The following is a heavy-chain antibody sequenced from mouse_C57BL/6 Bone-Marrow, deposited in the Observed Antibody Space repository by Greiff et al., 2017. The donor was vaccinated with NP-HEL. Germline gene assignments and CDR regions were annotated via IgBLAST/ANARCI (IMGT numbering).Heavy chain of an antibody. CDR1: GYSFTDSN. CDR2: LNPNYGTP. J-gene: IGHJ2*01. Sequence: EVQLQESGPELVKPGASVKISCKASGYSFTDSNMNWVKQSNGKSLEWIVVLNPNYGTPSYNQKFKGKATLTVDQSSSTAYMQLNSLTSEDSAVYYCARWEYYGSSPDYWGQGTTLTVAS. D-gene: IGHD1-1*01. V-gene: IGHV1-39*01. CDR3: ARWEYYGSSPDY.